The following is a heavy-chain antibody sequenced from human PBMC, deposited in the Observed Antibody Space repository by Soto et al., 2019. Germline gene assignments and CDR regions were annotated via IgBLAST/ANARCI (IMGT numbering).Heavy chain of an antibody. CDR2: ISAYNGNT. V-gene: IGHV1-18*01. D-gene: IGHD6-19*01. CDR1: GFTFSSYG. J-gene: IGHJ4*02. CDR3: ARSSSVAGTDY. Sequence: VQLLESGGGLVQPGGSLRLSCAASGFTFSSYGISWVRQAPGQGLEWMGWISAYNGNTNYAQKLQGRVTMTTDTSTSTAYMELRSLRSDDTAVYYCARSSSVAGTDYWGQGTLVTVSS.